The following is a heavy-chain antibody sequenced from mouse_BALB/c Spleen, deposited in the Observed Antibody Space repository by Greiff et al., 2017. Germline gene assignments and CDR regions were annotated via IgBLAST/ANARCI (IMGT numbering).Heavy chain of an antibody. CDR1: GFSLSTSGMG. D-gene: IGHD1-1*01. Sequence: QVTLKVSGPGILQPSQTLSLTCSFSGFSLSTSGMGVSWIRQPSGKGLEWLAHIYWDDDKRYNPSLKSRLTISKDTSRNQVFLKITSVDTADTATYYCARVYYGSSPFDYWGQGTTLTVSS. J-gene: IGHJ2*01. V-gene: IGHV8-12*01. CDR3: ARVYYGSSPFDY. CDR2: IYWDDDK.